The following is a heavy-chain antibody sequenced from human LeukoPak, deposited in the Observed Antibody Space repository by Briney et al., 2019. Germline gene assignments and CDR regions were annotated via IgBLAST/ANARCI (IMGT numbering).Heavy chain of an antibody. CDR3: ATEQWLVHYFDY. CDR2: ISGSGGST. CDR1: GFTLSSYA. Sequence: PGGSLRLSCAASGFTLSSYAMSWVRQAPGKGLEWVSAISGSGGSTYYADSVKGRFTISRDNSKNTLYLQMNSLRAEDTAVYYCATEQWLVHYFDYWGQGTLVTVSS. V-gene: IGHV3-23*01. J-gene: IGHJ4*02. D-gene: IGHD6-19*01.